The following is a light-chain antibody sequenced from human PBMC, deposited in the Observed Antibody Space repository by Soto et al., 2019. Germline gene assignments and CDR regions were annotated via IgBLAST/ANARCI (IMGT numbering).Light chain of an antibody. CDR3: QQYNSYSPT. V-gene: IGKV1-5*03. J-gene: IGKJ1*01. CDR1: QSISSW. Sequence: IHMTHSPPTLSGSLIHRSTTTSRASQSISSWLAWYQQKAGKAPNVLIYKASRLESGVPSRFSGSGSETEFTLTISGLQPGDSATYYCQQYNSYSPTFGQGTKVDIK. CDR2: KAS.